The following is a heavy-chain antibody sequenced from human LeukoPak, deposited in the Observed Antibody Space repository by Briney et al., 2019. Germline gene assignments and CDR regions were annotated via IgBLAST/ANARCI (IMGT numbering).Heavy chain of an antibody. Sequence: SETLSLTCTVSGRSISLGYYWSWIRQPPGKGLEWIGYIYYSGSTNYNPSLKSRVTISVDTSKNQFSLKLSSVTAADTAVYYCARDIGVLWFGVPGWFDPWGQGTLVTVSS. CDR3: ARDIGVLWFGVPGWFDP. V-gene: IGHV4-59*01. D-gene: IGHD3-10*01. CDR2: IYYSGST. CDR1: GRSISLGYY. J-gene: IGHJ5*02.